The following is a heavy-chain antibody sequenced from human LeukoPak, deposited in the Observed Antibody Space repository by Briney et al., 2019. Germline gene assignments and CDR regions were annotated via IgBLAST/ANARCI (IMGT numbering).Heavy chain of an antibody. D-gene: IGHD3-3*01. CDR3: ARGTDGLGIFDP. CDR1: GGSISGYY. CDR2: VYSSGST. J-gene: IGHJ5*02. V-gene: IGHV4-59*01. Sequence: SETLSLTGNVSGGSISGYYWSWIRQAPGKGLEWIGYVYSSGSTNYSPSLKSRVTISLDRSNFHFSLRLNSVTAADTALYYCARGTDGLGIFDPWGQGALVLVSS.